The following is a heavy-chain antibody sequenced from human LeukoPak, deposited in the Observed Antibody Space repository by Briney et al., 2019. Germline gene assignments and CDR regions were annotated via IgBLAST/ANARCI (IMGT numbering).Heavy chain of an antibody. D-gene: IGHD5-24*01. J-gene: IGHJ4*02. Sequence: GGSLRLSCAVSGSTVSTYVMHWVRRAPGEGLVWVSRINHDGSDISYADSVKGRSTISRDNAKNTLYLQMNSLRADDTAIYYCVRDSNFKIDYWGQGTLVTVSS. CDR3: VRDSNFKIDY. V-gene: IGHV3-74*01. CDR2: INHDGSDI. CDR1: GSTVSTYV.